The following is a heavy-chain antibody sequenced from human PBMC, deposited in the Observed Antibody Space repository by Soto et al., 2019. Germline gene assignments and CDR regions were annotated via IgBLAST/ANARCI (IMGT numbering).Heavy chain of an antibody. Sequence: GASVKVSCKASGYTFTGYYMHWVRQAPGQGLEWMGWINPNSGGTNYAQKFQGWVTMTRDTSISTAYMELSRLRSDDTAVYYCARGRSKKGGYYYYGMDVWGQGTTVTVSS. CDR3: ARGRSKKGGYYYYGMDV. CDR2: INPNSGGT. D-gene: IGHD4-4*01. V-gene: IGHV1-2*04. CDR1: GYTFTGYY. J-gene: IGHJ6*02.